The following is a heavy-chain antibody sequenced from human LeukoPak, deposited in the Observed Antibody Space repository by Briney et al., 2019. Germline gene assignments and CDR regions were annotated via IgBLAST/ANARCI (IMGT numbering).Heavy chain of an antibody. J-gene: IGHJ6*03. V-gene: IGHV3-23*01. Sequence: GESLKISCKGSGYSFTSYWIGWVRQMPGKGLEWVSAISGSGGGTYYADSVKGRFTISRDNSKNTLYLQMNSLRAEDTAVYYCAKLGATSCQYYYYYMDVWGKGTTVTVSS. CDR3: AKLGATSCQYYYYYMDV. CDR2: ISGSGGGT. CDR1: GYSFTSYW. D-gene: IGHD2-2*01.